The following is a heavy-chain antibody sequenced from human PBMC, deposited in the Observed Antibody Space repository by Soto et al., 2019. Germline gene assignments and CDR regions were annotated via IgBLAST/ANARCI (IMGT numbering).Heavy chain of an antibody. D-gene: IGHD2-2*01. CDR2: ISGGGDAT. Sequence: EVQLLESGGGLVQPGGSLRLSCAGSGFTFINYAMNWVRQAPGKGLEWVSSISGGGDATFFADSVRGRFTISRDNSKNTVTLQMNSLGVDDTAVYYCARKILGSTSRPNYWYFELWGRGTLVTVSS. CDR3: ARKILGSTSRPNYWYFEL. V-gene: IGHV3-23*01. CDR1: GFTFINYA. J-gene: IGHJ2*01.